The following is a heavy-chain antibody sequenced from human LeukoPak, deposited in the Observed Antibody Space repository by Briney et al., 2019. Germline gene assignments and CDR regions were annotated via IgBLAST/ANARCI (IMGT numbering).Heavy chain of an antibody. V-gene: IGHV3-74*01. J-gene: IGHJ4*02. CDR2: INSDGSST. D-gene: IGHD3-22*01. CDR1: GFISSSYC. CDR3: ARDINCYDSSGYYKDC. Sequence: GGPLSLPCSASGFISSSYCVHWVGHPPGRGLVGVSRINSDGSSTSYADSVKARFTVPRDNAKHTLYLQMNSLRAEDTAVYYCARDINCYDSSGYYKDCWGQGTLVTVSS.